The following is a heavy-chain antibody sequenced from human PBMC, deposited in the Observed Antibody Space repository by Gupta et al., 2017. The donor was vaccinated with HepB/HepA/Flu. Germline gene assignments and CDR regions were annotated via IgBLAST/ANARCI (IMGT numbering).Heavy chain of an antibody. J-gene: IGHJ4*02. V-gene: IGHV3-64*07. CDR2: ISISGRTA. D-gene: IGHD2-8*02. Sequence: EVQLVESGGGLVQPGGSLRLSSAASGFTFSNYGIHWVRQAPGKALEYFSAISISGRTAYYADSVKGRFTISRDNSKNTVYLQMDYLRREDTAVYYCARNPGVTGTYFDYWGQGVLVTVS. CDR1: GFTFSNYG. CDR3: ARNPGVTGTYFDY.